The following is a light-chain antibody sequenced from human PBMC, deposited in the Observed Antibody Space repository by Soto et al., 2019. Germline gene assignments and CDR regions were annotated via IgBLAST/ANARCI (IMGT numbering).Light chain of an antibody. CDR2: GAS. V-gene: IGKV3-20*01. Sequence: EIVLTQSPGTLSLSPGERATLSCRASQSVSSSYLAWYQQKPGQALRLLIDGASSRATGIPDRFSGSGSGTDFTLTISRLEPEDFAVYYCQQYGSSAGLTFGGGTKVEIK. J-gene: IGKJ4*01. CDR1: QSVSSSY. CDR3: QQYGSSAGLT.